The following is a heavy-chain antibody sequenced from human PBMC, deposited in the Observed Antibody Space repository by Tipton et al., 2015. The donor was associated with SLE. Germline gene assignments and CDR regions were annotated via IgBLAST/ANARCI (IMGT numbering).Heavy chain of an antibody. Sequence: TLSLTCTVSGDFISSNTYYWGWIRQPPGKGLEWIGSIHYGGSTYNNPSLKSRITMSVDTSKNEFSLKLSAVTAADTAVYYCARDRGGNSSVYFDYWGQGTLVTVSS. CDR3: ARDRGGNSSVYFDY. V-gene: IGHV4-39*07. D-gene: IGHD4-23*01. CDR1: GDFISSNTYY. J-gene: IGHJ4*02. CDR2: IHYGGST.